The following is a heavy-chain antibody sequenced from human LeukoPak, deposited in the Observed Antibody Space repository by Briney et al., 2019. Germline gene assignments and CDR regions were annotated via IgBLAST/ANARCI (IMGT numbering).Heavy chain of an antibody. J-gene: IGHJ4*02. Sequence: GGSVRLSCAASGFTFSSYSMNWVRQAPGKGLEWVSYISSSTIYYADSVKGRFTISRDNAKNSLYLQMNSLRAEDTAVYYCAKDSYYDYVWGSYRYTNQFDYWGQGTLVTVSS. D-gene: IGHD3-16*02. CDR1: GFTFSSYS. CDR3: AKDSYYDYVWGSYRYTNQFDY. CDR2: ISSSTI. V-gene: IGHV3-48*01.